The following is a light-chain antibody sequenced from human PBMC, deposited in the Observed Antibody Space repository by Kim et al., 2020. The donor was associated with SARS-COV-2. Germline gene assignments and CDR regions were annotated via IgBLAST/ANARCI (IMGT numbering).Light chain of an antibody. Sequence: PGARATVPCRASQSVSSSYLAWYQQKPGQPPRLLIYGASSRATGIPDRFSGSGSGTDFTLTISRLEPEDFAVYYCQQYGSSPMYTFGQGTKLEI. CDR3: QQYGSSPMYT. CDR1: QSVSSSY. J-gene: IGKJ2*01. CDR2: GAS. V-gene: IGKV3-20*01.